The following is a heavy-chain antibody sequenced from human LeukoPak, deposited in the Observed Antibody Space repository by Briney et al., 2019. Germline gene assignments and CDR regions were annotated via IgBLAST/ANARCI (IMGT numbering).Heavy chain of an antibody. CDR2: IIPIFGTA. CDR1: GGTFSSYA. CDR3: ARGDSGSYVWFDP. Sequence: SVKVSCKASGGTFSSYAISWVRQAPGQGLEWMGGIIPIFGTANYAQKFQGRVTITTDESTSTAYMELSSLRSEDTAVYYCARGDSGSYVWFDPWGQGTLVTVSS. D-gene: IGHD1-26*01. J-gene: IGHJ5*02. V-gene: IGHV1-69*05.